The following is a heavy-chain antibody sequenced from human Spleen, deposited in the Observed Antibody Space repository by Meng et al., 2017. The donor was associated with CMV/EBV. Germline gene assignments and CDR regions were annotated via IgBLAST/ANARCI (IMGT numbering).Heavy chain of an antibody. Sequence: ASVQVSCKASGYTFTSYDINWVRQATGQGLEWMGWMNPNSGNTGYAQKFQGRVTMTRNTSISTAYMELSSLRSEDTAVYYCARGYIVVVPAAPPRYYYYYGMDVWGQGTTVTVSS. V-gene: IGHV1-8*01. J-gene: IGHJ6*02. D-gene: IGHD2-2*01. CDR2: MNPNSGNT. CDR1: GYTFTSYD. CDR3: ARGYIVVVPAAPPRYYYYYGMDV.